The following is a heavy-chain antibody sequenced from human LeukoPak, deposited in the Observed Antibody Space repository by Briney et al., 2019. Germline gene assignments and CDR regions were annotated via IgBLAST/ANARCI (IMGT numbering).Heavy chain of an antibody. CDR2: INPNSGGT. D-gene: IGHD6-19*01. CDR3: ARDLNRSGWYSSGNWFDP. CDR1: GYTFTGYY. J-gene: IGHJ5*02. V-gene: IGHV1-2*02. Sequence: ASAKVSCKASGYTFTGYYMHWVRQAPGQGLEWMGWINPNSGGTNYAQKFQGRVTMTRDTSISTAYMELSRLRSDDTAVYYCARDLNRSGWYSSGNWFDPWGQGTLVTVSS.